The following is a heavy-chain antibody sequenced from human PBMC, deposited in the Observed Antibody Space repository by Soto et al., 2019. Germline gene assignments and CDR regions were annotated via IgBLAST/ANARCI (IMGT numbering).Heavy chain of an antibody. Sequence: PEGSLRRSCAASGFTFIIYAMTSVRQAPGKGLEWVSAISSGGTYTDYADSVKGRFTLSRDNSKNMVYLQMISLRAEDTAVYHCAKESSGYNYGFYNYFDYWGQGTLVTVSS. CDR2: ISSGGTYT. J-gene: IGHJ4*02. D-gene: IGHD5-18*01. V-gene: IGHV3-23*01. CDR1: GFTFIIYA. CDR3: AKESSGYNYGFYNYFDY.